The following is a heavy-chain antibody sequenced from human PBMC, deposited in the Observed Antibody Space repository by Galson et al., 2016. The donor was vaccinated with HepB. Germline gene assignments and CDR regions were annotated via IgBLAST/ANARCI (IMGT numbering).Heavy chain of an antibody. CDR2: IIPIFGTA. CDR3: ARGGSGLNYDSSGYYGGS. CDR1: GYTFSSYG. Sequence: SVKVSCKASGYTFSSYGFSWVRQAPGQGLEWMGGIIPIFGTAEYAQKFQGGVTITADKSTSTAYMDLSSLRSEDTAVYFCARGGSGLNYDSSGYYGGSWGQGTLVTVSS. J-gene: IGHJ5*02. D-gene: IGHD3-22*01. V-gene: IGHV1-69*06.